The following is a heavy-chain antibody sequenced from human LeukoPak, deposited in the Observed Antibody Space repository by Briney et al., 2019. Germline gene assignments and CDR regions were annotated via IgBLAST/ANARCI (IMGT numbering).Heavy chain of an antibody. CDR1: GGSISSGDYY. CDR2: IYYSGST. D-gene: IGHD3-10*01. Sequence: PSETLSLTCTVSGGSISSGDYYWSWVRQPPGKGLEWIGYIYYSGSTYYNPSLKSRVTISVDTSKNQFSLKLSSVTAADTAVYYCARAGPLLWFRESPNWFDPWGQGTLVTVPS. CDR3: ARAGPLLWFRESPNWFDP. V-gene: IGHV4-30-4*01. J-gene: IGHJ5*02.